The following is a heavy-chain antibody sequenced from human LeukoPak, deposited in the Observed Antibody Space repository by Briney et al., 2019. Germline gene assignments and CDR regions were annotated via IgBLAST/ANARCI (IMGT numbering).Heavy chain of an antibody. V-gene: IGHV3-7*01. D-gene: IGHD3-22*01. Sequence: HPGGSLRLSCAASGFTFSTYGMHWVRQAPGKGLEWVANIKQDGSEKYYVDSVKGRFTISRDNAKNSLYLQMNSLRAEDTAVYYCAREGYDSSGYVYYYYYYMDVWGKGTTVTVSS. CDR1: GFTFSTYG. CDR3: AREGYDSSGYVYYYYYYMDV. CDR2: IKQDGSEK. J-gene: IGHJ6*03.